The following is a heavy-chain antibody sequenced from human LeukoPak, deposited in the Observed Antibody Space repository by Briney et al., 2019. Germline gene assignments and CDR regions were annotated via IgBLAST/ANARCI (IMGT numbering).Heavy chain of an antibody. CDR3: TRGLQSAY. CDR2: IKQDGSEK. Sequence: GGSLRLSRAASGFTFSRYVMHWVRQAPGKGLEWVANIKQDGSEKDYVDSVKGRFTISRDNAKNSLYLQMSTLGAEDTAVYYCTRGLQSAYWGQGTLVTVSS. D-gene: IGHD4-11*01. CDR1: GFTFSRYV. J-gene: IGHJ4*02. V-gene: IGHV3-7*01.